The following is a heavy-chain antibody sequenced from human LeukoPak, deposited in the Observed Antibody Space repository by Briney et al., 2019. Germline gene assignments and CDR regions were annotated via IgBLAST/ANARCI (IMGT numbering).Heavy chain of an antibody. CDR1: GYSISSGYY. J-gene: IGHJ4*02. CDR2: IYHSGST. D-gene: IGHD2-21*02. V-gene: IGHV4-38-2*02. CDR3: ARVAWTYSGGDCSDGGY. Sequence: SETLSLTCTVSGYSISSGYYWGWIRQPPGKGLEWIGSIYHSGSTYYNPSLKSRVTISVDTSKNQFSLKLSSVTAADTAVYYCARVAWTYSGGDCSDGGYWGQGTLVTVSS.